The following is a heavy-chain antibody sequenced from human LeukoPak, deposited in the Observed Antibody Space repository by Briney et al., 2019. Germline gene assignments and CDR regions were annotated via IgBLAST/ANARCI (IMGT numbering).Heavy chain of an antibody. J-gene: IGHJ4*02. CDR2: IKQDGSEK. Sequence: GGSLRLSCAASGFTFSSYWMSWVCQAPGKELEWVANIKQDGSEKYYVDSAKGRFTISRDNAKNSLYLQMNSLRAEDTAVYYCARISVVSRSGPLDYWGQGTLVTVSS. CDR3: ARISVVSRSGPLDY. D-gene: IGHD3-10*01. V-gene: IGHV3-7*02. CDR1: GFTFSSYW.